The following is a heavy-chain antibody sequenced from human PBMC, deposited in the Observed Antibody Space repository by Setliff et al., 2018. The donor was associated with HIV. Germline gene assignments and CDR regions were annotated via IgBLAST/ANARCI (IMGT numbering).Heavy chain of an antibody. CDR3: ARGSCSGGGCPHRIDV. CDR2: IYSGGST. J-gene: IGHJ6*04. Sequence: GGSLRLSCAASGFIVSNNYMTWVRQPPGKGLEWVSVIYSGGSTYYADSVKGRFTISRGNAKNSLHLQLNSLRAEDTAIYYCARGSCSGGGCPHRIDVWGKGTTVTVSS. V-gene: IGHV3-53*03. D-gene: IGHD2-15*01. CDR1: GFIVSNNY.